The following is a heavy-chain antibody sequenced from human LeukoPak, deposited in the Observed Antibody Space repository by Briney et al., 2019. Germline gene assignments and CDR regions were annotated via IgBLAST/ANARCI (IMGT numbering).Heavy chain of an antibody. CDR2: ISGSGHST. CDR3: AKEKTYDFWSGQSPFDY. CDR1: GFTFSSYA. V-gene: IGHV3-23*01. Sequence: GGSLRLSCAASGFTFSSYAMSWVRQAPGKGLEWVSAISGSGHSTYYADSVKGRFTISRDNSKNTLYLQMNSLRAEDTAVYYCAKEKTYDFWSGQSPFDYWGQGTLVTVSS. D-gene: IGHD3-3*01. J-gene: IGHJ4*02.